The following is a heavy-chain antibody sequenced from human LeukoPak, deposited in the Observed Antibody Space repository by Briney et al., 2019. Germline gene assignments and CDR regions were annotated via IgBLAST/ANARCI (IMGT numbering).Heavy chain of an antibody. J-gene: IGHJ4*02. V-gene: IGHV3-53*01. CDR1: GFTFSSSA. CDR2: IYSGGST. D-gene: IGHD6-19*01. CDR3: ARSGGSGWYDY. Sequence: PGGSLRLSCAASGFTFSSSAMSWVRQAPGKGLEWVSVIYSGGSTYYADSVKGRFTISRDNSKNTLYLQMNSLRAEDTAVYYCARSGGSGWYDYWGQGTLVTVSS.